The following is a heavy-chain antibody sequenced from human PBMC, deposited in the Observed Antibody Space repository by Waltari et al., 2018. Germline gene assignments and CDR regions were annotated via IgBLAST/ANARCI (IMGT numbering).Heavy chain of an antibody. D-gene: IGHD6-13*01. CDR2: TYYRSKWYY. V-gene: IGHV6-1*01. Sequence: QVQLQQSGPGLVKPSQTLSLTCAISGDSVSSKSAAWSWIRQSPSRGLEWLGRTYYRSKWYYDYAVSVTSRVTITPDTSKNQFALQLNSVTPEDTAVYYCARGRGGQLVGYDNWGQGTLVTVSS. J-gene: IGHJ4*02. CDR1: GDSVSSKSAA. CDR3: ARGRGGQLVGYDN.